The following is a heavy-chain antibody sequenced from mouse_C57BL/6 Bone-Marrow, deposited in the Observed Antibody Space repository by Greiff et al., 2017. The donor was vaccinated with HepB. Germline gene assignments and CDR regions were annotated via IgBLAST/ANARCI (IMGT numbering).Heavy chain of an antibody. Sequence: QVQLQQPGAELVKPGASVKLSCKASGYTFTSYWMHWVKQRPGQGLEWIGMIHPNSGSTNYNEKFKSKATLTVDKSSSTAYMQLSSLTSEDSAVYYCAREGGDYSWFAYWGQGTLVTVSA. CDR1: GYTFTSYW. J-gene: IGHJ3*01. D-gene: IGHD2-4*01. V-gene: IGHV1-64*01. CDR3: AREGGDYSWFAY. CDR2: IHPNSGST.